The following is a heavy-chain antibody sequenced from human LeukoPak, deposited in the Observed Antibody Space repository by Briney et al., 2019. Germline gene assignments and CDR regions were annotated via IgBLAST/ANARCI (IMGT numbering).Heavy chain of an antibody. CDR2: IYYSGST. J-gene: IGHJ4*02. V-gene: IGHV4-59*01. Sequence: SETLSLTCTVSGGSISSYYWSWIRQPPGKGLEWIGYIYYSGSTNYNPSLKSRVTISVDTSKNQFSLKLSSVTAADTAVYYCARSITIFGVVIPTGYWGQGTLVTVFS. CDR3: ARSITIFGVVIPTGY. D-gene: IGHD3-3*01. CDR1: GGSISSYY.